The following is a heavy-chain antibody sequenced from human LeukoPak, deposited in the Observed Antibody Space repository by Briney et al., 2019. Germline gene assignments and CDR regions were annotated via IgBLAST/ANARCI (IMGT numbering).Heavy chain of an antibody. CDR1: GGSFSGYY. V-gene: IGHV4-34*01. CDR2: INHSGST. J-gene: IGHJ6*03. Sequence: SETLSLTCAVYGGSFSGYYWSWIRQPPGKGLEWIGEINHSGSTNYNPSLKSRVTISVDTSKNQFSLKLSSVTAADTAVYYCARGRRIVVVLGATRAHRDYYMDVWGKGTTVTVSS. D-gene: IGHD2-15*01. CDR3: ARGRRIVVVLGATRAHRDYYMDV.